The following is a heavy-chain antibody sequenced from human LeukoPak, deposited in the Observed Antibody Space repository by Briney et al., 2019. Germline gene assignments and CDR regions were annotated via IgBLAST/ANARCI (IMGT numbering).Heavy chain of an antibody. CDR2: ITSSSSYI. J-gene: IGHJ6*03. V-gene: IGHV3-21*06. Sequence: PGGSLRLSCAASGFTFTSYNMNWVRQAPGKGLEWVSSITSSSSYIYYADSVKGRFTISRDNAKNSLYLQMDSLRVEDTAVYYCARDNDSSGYYSGDYYFYYYMDVWGKGTTVTVSS. CDR3: ARDNDSSGYYSGDYYFYYYMDV. D-gene: IGHD3-22*01. CDR1: GFTFTSYN.